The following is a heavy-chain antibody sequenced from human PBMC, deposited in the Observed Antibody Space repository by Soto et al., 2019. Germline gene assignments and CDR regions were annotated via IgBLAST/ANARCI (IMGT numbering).Heavy chain of an antibody. CDR2: IKQDGSEK. Sequence: EVQLVESGGGLVQPGGSLRLSCAVSGFTFSNYWMTWVRQAPGKGLEWVANIKQDGSEKYYVDSVKGRFTTSRDNDKNSFYLQINGMRAEDTAEYYCARESRSSGFDYWGQGTLVTVSS. CDR3: ARESRSSGFDY. V-gene: IGHV3-7*05. J-gene: IGHJ4*02. CDR1: GFTFSNYW. D-gene: IGHD6-25*01.